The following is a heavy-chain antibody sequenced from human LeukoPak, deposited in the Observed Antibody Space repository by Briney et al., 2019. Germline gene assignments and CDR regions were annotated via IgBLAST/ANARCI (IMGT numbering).Heavy chain of an antibody. CDR1: GFTFRSYE. CDR2: IKTDGSQI. CDR3: ARDLNWETY. D-gene: IGHD7-27*01. V-gene: IGHV3-7*01. J-gene: IGHJ4*02. Sequence: QSGGSLRLSCVASGFTFRSYEMNWVRQAPGKGLEWVANIKTDGSQIYYVDSVKGRFTISRDNAKNSLYLQMNSLRAEDTAVYYCARDLNWETYWGQGTLVSVSS.